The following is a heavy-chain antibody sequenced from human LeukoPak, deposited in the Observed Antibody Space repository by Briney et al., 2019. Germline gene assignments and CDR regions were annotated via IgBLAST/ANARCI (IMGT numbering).Heavy chain of an antibody. CDR1: GFIFSTYW. Sequence: GGSLRLSCAASGFIFSTYWMTWVRQAPGKGLEWVATIKYDGSEKFYVDPVRGRFTISRDNAKNSLYLQMNSLTAEDAALYYCVRESFSRGDFNWGQGTLVSVSS. D-gene: IGHD7-27*01. J-gene: IGHJ4*02. V-gene: IGHV3-7*01. CDR3: VRESFSRGDFN. CDR2: IKYDGSEK.